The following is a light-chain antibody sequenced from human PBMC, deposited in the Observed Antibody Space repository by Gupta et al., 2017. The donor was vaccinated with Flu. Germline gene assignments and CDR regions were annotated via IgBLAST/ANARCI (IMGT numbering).Light chain of an antibody. V-gene: IGKV3-20*01. CDR1: RRISSTH. Sequence: PSLAPAERATPSCSTSRRISSTHLAWYQHKPGQAPRLLIHGASSRATGIPDRFSGSGSGTDFTLTISSLQPEDFAVYYCQQFGRSAPLTFGLGTKVEFK. CDR2: GAS. J-gene: IGKJ1*01. CDR3: QQFGRSAPLT.